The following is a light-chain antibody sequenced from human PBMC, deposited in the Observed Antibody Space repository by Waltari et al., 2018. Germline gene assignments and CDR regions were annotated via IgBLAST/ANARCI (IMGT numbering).Light chain of an antibody. Sequence: DIQLTQSPSSLSASAGDRVTITCRASQSISNFLNWYQQKPGKAPNLLIYDTSSLQSGVPSRFSGSGSGTDFTLTISSLQPEDFATYFCQQSYSVPYTFGQGTNLGV. CDR1: QSISNF. V-gene: IGKV1-39*01. CDR2: DTS. J-gene: IGKJ2*01. CDR3: QQSYSVPYT.